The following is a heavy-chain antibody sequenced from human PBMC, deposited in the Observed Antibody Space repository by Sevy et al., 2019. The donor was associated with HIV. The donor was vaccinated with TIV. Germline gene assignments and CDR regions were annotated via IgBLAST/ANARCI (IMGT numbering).Heavy chain of an antibody. J-gene: IGHJ3*02. D-gene: IGHD4-17*01. CDR3: ARDRGLPDAFDI. CDR2: INGDGRNT. CDR1: GFTFSPYW. V-gene: IGHV3-74*01. Sequence: GGSLRLSCAASGFTFSPYWMHWVRQGPGKGLVWVSHINGDGRNTIYGESVKGRFTISRDNAKNTLYLQMNSLRADDTAVYYCARDRGLPDAFDIWGQGTLVTVSS.